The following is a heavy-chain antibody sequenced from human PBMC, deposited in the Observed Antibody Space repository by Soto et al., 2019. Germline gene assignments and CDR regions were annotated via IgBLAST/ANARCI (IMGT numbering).Heavy chain of an antibody. CDR1: GYTFTGYY. V-gene: IGHV1-2*02. Sequence: GASVKVSGKASGYTFTGYYMHWVRQAPGQGLEWMGWINPNSGGTNYAQKFQGRVTMTRDTSISTAYMELSRLRSDDTAVYYCARDYPMVRGVQPHYWGQGTLVTVSS. D-gene: IGHD3-10*01. CDR2: INPNSGGT. J-gene: IGHJ4*02. CDR3: ARDYPMVRGVQPHY.